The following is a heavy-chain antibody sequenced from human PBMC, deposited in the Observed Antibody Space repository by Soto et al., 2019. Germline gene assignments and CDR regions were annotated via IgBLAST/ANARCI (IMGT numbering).Heavy chain of an antibody. J-gene: IGHJ5*02. CDR3: AKDAKKGGSFGWFDP. D-gene: IGHD3-10*01. V-gene: IGHV3-23*01. CDR1: GFAFSSYA. Sequence: EVQLLESGGGSVQPGGSLRLSCAASGFAFSSYAMSWVRQAPGKGPEWVSGISGTGGRTYYAGSVKGRFTISRDNSKNTLYLQMNSLRAEDTAVYYCAKDAKKGGSFGWFDPWGQGTLVTVSS. CDR2: ISGTGGRT.